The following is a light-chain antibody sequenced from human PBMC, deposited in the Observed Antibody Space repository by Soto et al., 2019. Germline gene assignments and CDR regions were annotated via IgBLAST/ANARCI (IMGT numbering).Light chain of an antibody. V-gene: IGKV1-5*03. CDR3: QQYDRFPYT. Sequence: DIQMTQSPSTLSASVGDTVTITCRASQSISNRLAWYQQKPGQAPKLLMHKASTLESGVPSRFSGSESGTEFTLTISSLQPDAFATFYCQQYDRFPYTFGQGTKLEIK. CDR2: KAS. J-gene: IGKJ2*01. CDR1: QSISNR.